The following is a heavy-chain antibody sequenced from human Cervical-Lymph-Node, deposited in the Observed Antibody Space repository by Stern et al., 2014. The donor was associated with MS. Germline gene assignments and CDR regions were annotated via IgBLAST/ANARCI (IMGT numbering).Heavy chain of an antibody. CDR1: GFTFSSSG. CDR2: IWYDGSNR. Sequence: VQLVESGGGVVQPGRSLRLSCAASGFTFSSSGMHWVRQAPGQGLEGLAIIWYDGSNRCYADSVKGRFTISRDNSKNTLYLQMNSLGAEDTAVYYCAREGGNTAEYFQHWGQGTLVTVSS. V-gene: IGHV3-33*01. CDR3: AREGGNTAEYFQH. D-gene: IGHD4-23*01. J-gene: IGHJ1*01.